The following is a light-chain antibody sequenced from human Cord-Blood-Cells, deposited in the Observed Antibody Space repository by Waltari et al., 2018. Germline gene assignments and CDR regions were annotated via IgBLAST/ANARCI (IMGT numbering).Light chain of an antibody. J-gene: IGKJ2*01. CDR1: QSVSSY. CDR2: DVS. CDR3: QQRSNWPMYT. Sequence: EIVLTQSPATLSLSPGERATLSCRASQSVSSYLAWYQQKPGQAPRLLIYDVSNRATGIPARFSGSGSGTDFTLTISSREPEDFAVYYCQQRSNWPMYTFGQGTKLEIK. V-gene: IGKV3-11*01.